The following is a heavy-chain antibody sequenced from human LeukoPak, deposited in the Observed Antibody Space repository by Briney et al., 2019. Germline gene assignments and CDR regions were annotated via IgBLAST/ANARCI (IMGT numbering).Heavy chain of an antibody. D-gene: IGHD6-6*01. V-gene: IGHV3-7*01. CDR3: ARVSGSSSRRIPYYYYYYYMDV. Sequence: PGWSLRLSCAASGFTFSSYWMSWVRQAPGKGLEWVANIKQDGSEKYYVDSVKGRFTISRDNAKNSLYLQMNSLRAEDTAVYYCARVSGSSSRRIPYYYYYYYMDVWGKGTTVTVSS. CDR2: IKQDGSEK. CDR1: GFTFSSYW. J-gene: IGHJ6*03.